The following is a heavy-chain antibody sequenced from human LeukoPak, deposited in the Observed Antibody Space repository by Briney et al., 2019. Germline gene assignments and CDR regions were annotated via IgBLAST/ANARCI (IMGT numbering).Heavy chain of an antibody. V-gene: IGHV1-8*02. Sequence: ASVKVSCKASGYTFTSYYMHWVRQATGQGLEWMGWMNPNSGNTGYAQKFQGRVTMTRNTSISTAYMELSGLRSEDTAVYYCARAGGYCGRISCPYYFDYWGQGSLVAVSS. CDR3: ARAGGYCGRISCPYYFDY. CDR1: GYTFTSYY. J-gene: IGHJ4*02. D-gene: IGHD2-15*01. CDR2: MNPNSGNT.